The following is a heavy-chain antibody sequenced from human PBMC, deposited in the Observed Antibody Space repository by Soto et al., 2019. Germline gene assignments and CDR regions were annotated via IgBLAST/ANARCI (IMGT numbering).Heavy chain of an antibody. V-gene: IGHV1-69*18. D-gene: IGHD3-10*01. J-gene: IGHJ4*02. Sequence: QVQLVQSGAELKKPGSSVKVSCKASGDIFSGYPINWVRQAPGEGLEWMGRIIPVFGTTNDAQRFEGRVKFTADESTHTAIMELRGLLSEDMAVYYCARDGGFGELKYWGQGTLVTVSS. CDR2: IIPVFGTT. CDR1: GDIFSGYP. CDR3: ARDGGFGELKY.